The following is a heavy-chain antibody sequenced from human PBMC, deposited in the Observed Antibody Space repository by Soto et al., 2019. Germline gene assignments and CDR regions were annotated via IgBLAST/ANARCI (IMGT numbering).Heavy chain of an antibody. J-gene: IGHJ6*03. CDR3: ARGITIFGVVIIRYYYYYMDV. D-gene: IGHD3-3*01. V-gene: IGHV3-7*01. Sequence: GGSLRLSCAASGFTFSSYWMSWVRQAPGKGLEWVANIKQDGSEKYYVDSVKGRFTISRDNAKNSLYLQMNSLRAEDTAVYYCARGITIFGVVIIRYYYYYMDVWGKGTTVTVSS. CDR1: GFTFSSYW. CDR2: IKQDGSEK.